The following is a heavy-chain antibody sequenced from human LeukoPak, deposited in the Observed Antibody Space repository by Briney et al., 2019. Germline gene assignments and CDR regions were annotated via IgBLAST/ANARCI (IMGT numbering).Heavy chain of an antibody. CDR1: GGSISSGGYY. J-gene: IGHJ6*03. V-gene: IGHV4-30-2*01. CDR3: ARANYFYYYMAV. Sequence: SETLSLTCTVSGGSISSGGYYWNWIRQPPGKCLEWIGYIYQSGSTYYNPSLKSRVTISVDRSKNQFSLKLSSVTAADTAVFYCARANYFYYYMAVWGKGTTVTVSS. CDR2: IYQSGST.